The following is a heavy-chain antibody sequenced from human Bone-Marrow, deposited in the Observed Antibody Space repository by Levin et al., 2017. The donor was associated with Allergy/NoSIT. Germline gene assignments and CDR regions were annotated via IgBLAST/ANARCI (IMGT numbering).Heavy chain of an antibody. D-gene: IGHD3-16*01. CDR1: GYSFTSYW. CDR2: IYPGDSDT. V-gene: IGHV5-51*01. Sequence: GESLKISCKGSGYSFTSYWIGWVRQMPGKGLEWMGIIYPGDSDTRYSPSFQGQVTISADKSISTAYLQWSSLKASDTAMYYCARHARGDSGSPEYYFDYWGQGTLVTVSS. CDR3: ARHARGDSGSPEYYFDY. J-gene: IGHJ4*02.